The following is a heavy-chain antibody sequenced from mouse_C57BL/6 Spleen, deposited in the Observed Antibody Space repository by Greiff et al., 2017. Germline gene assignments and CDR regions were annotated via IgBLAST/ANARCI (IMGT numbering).Heavy chain of an antibody. D-gene: IGHD1-1*01. J-gene: IGHJ2*01. CDR1: GYSFTDYN. CDR2: INPNYGTT. CDR3: ARGGTTVVPDY. V-gene: IGHV1-39*01. Sequence: EVQLQQSGPELVKPGASVKISCKASGYSFTDYNMNWVKQSTGKSLEWIGVINPNYGTTSYNQKFKGKATLTVDQSSSTAYMQLNSLTSEDSAVXDSARGGTTVVPDYWGQGTTLTVSS.